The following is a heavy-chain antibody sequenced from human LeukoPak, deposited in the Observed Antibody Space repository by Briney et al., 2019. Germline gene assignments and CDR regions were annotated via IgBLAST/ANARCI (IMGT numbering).Heavy chain of an antibody. D-gene: IGHD3-22*01. CDR3: ARYYYDSSGYYLDNWFDP. CDR1: GGSFSGYY. V-gene: IGHV4-34*01. CDR2: INHSGST. J-gene: IGHJ5*02. Sequence: PSETLSLTCAVYGGSFSGYYWSWIRQPPGKGPEWIGEINHSGSTNYNPSLKSRVTISVDTSKNQFSLKLSSVTAADTAVYYCARYYYDSSGYYLDNWFDPWGQGTLVTVSS.